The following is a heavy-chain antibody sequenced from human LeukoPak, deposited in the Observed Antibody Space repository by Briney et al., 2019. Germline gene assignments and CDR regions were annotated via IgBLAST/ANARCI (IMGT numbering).Heavy chain of an antibody. CDR3: ARGRDCSSTSCYDPYYYMDV. Sequence: SETLSLTCTVSGGSISSYYWSWIRQPAGKGLEWIGRIYTSGSTNYNPSLKSRATMSVDTSKNQFSLKLSSVTAADTAVYYCARGRDCSSTSCYDPYYYMDVWGKGTTVTVSS. J-gene: IGHJ6*03. D-gene: IGHD2-2*01. V-gene: IGHV4-4*07. CDR1: GGSISSYY. CDR2: IYTSGST.